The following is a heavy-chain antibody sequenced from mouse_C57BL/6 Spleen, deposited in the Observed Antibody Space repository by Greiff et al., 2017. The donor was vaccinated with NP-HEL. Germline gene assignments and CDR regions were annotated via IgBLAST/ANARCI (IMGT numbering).Heavy chain of an antibody. V-gene: IGHV4-1*01. CDR2: INPDSSTI. J-gene: IGHJ1*03. Sequence: PAPAIDFSRYWMSWVRRAPGKGLEWIGEINPDSSTINYAPSLKDKFIISRDNAKNTLYLQMSKVRSEDTALYYCARGDYYGSSYLYWYFDVWGTGTTVTVSS. CDR3: ARGDYYGSSYLYWYFDV. CDR1: AIDFSRYW. D-gene: IGHD1-1*01.